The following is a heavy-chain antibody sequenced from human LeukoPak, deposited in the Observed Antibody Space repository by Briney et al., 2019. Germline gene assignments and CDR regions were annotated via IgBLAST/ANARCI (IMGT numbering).Heavy chain of an antibody. J-gene: IGHJ3*02. CDR3: ARRKLTWYSSSWSNAFDI. CDR1: GYTFTSYD. Sequence: GASVKVSCKASGYTFTSYDINWVRQATGQGLEWMGWMNPNSGNTGYAQKFQGRVTITRNTSISTAYMELSSLRSEDTAVYYCARRKLTWYSSSWSNAFDIWGQGTMVTVSS. V-gene: IGHV1-8*03. CDR2: MNPNSGNT. D-gene: IGHD6-13*01.